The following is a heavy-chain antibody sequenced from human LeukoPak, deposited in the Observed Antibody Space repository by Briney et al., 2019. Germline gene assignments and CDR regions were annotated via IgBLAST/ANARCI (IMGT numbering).Heavy chain of an antibody. CDR3: ARANGNMVRGVIILENPINYFDY. J-gene: IGHJ4*02. V-gene: IGHV4-61*02. CDR2: IDTSGST. D-gene: IGHD3-10*01. CDR1: GGSISSGNYY. Sequence: SQTLSLTCTVSGGSISSGNYYWSWIRQPAGKGLEWIGRIDTSGSTYYNPSLKSRVTISVDTSKNQFSLKLSSVTAADTAVYYCARANGNMVRGVIILENPINYFDYWGQGTLVTVSS.